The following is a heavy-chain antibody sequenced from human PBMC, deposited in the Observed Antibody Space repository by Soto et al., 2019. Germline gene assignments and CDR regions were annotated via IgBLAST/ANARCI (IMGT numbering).Heavy chain of an antibody. CDR3: ARLDGLGYCSGGSCSAFDI. D-gene: IGHD2-15*01. CDR2: IIPIFGTA. V-gene: IGHV1-69*12. CDR1: GGTFSSYA. J-gene: IGHJ3*02. Sequence: QVQLVQSGAEVKKPGSSVKVSCKASGGTFSSYAISWVRQAPGQGLEWMGGIIPIFGTANYAQKFQGRVTITADEXXSXAXXELSSLRSEDTAVYYCARLDGLGYCSGGSCSAFDIWGQGTMVTVSS.